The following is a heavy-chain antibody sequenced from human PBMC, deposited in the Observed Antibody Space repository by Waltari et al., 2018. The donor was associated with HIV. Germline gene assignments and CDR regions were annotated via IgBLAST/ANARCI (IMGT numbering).Heavy chain of an antibody. CDR3: VRDSYGFDI. CDR1: RDSLSSNTAA. Sequence: VRLQQSGPGVMKTPQTLSLPCDVPRDSLSSNTAAWNWVRRSPSRGFEWLGKTYYRSEWRFDYAGSMKGRLSISVDIAMNQFSLHLTSLIPDDTATYYCVRDSYGFDIWGQGNPV. V-gene: IGHV6-1*02. CDR2: TYYRSEWRF. D-gene: IGHD4-17*01. J-gene: IGHJ4*02.